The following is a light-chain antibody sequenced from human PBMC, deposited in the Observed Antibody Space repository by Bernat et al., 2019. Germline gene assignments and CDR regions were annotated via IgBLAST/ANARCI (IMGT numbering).Light chain of an antibody. CDR2: GNS. CDR3: QSYDSSQHVV. Sequence: QSVLTQPPSVSGAPGQRVTISCTGSSSNIGAGYDVHWYQQLPGTAPKLLIYGNSNRPSGVPDRFSGSKSGTSASLAITGLQAEDEADYYCQSYDSSQHVVCGGGTKLTVL. CDR1: SSNIGAGYD. J-gene: IGLJ2*01. V-gene: IGLV1-40*01.